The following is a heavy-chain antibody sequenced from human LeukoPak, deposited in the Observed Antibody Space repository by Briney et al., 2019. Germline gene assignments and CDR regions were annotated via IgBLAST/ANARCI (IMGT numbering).Heavy chain of an antibody. CDR2: IIPILGIA. V-gene: IGHV1-69*04. D-gene: IGHD3-22*01. CDR3: AWVPMDSSGSGDY. J-gene: IGHJ4*02. Sequence: SVKVSCKASGGTFSSYAISGVRQAPGQGLEWMGRIIPILGIANYAQKFQGRVTITADKSTSTAYMELSSLRSEDTAVYYCAWVPMDSSGSGDYWGQGTLVTVSS. CDR1: GGTFSSYA.